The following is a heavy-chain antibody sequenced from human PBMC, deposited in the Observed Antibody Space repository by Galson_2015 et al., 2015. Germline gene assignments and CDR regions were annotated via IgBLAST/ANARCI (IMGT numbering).Heavy chain of an antibody. Sequence: SLRLSCAASGFTFSSYAMRWVRQAPGKGLEWVAVISYDGSNKYYADSVKGRFTISRDNSKNTLYLQMNSLRAEDTAVYYCARGGSDDYVWGSYRYTGGYYYGMDVWGQGTTVTVSS. J-gene: IGHJ6*02. D-gene: IGHD3-16*02. CDR2: ISYDGSNK. V-gene: IGHV3-30-3*01. CDR1: GFTFSSYA. CDR3: ARGGSDDYVWGSYRYTGGYYYGMDV.